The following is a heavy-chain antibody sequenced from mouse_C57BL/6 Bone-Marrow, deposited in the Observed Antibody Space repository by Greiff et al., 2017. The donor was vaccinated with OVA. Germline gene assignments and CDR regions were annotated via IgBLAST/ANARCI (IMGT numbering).Heavy chain of an antibody. CDR1: GYSITSGYY. CDR2: ISYDGSN. Sequence: EVQLVESGPGLVKPSQSLSLTCSVTGYSITSGYYWHWIRQFPGNKLEWMGYISYDGSNNYNPSLKNRISITRDTSKNQFFLKLNSVTTEDTATYYCARDDYDVGYYAMDYWGQGTSVTVSS. D-gene: IGHD2-4*01. V-gene: IGHV3-6*01. CDR3: ARDDYDVGYYAMDY. J-gene: IGHJ4*01.